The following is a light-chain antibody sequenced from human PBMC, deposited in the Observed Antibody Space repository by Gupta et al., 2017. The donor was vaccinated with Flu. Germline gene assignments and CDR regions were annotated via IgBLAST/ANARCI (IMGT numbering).Light chain of an antibody. V-gene: IGKV1-5*03. CDR2: QAS. J-gene: IGKJ1*01. CDR1: QSISTW. CDR3: QQYDSYPWT. Sequence: DIQMTQSPSTLSASVGDRVTITCRASQSISTWLAWYQKKPGKAPKLLTYQASTLDSRVPSRFSGSGSGTEFTLTISSLQPDDLATYYCQQYDSYPWTFGQGTNVEIK.